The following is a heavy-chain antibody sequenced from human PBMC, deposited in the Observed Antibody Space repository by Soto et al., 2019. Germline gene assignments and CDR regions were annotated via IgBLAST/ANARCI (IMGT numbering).Heavy chain of an antibody. CDR3: AKGRYYGSGSYGYYYYGMDV. V-gene: IGHV3-30*18. D-gene: IGHD3-10*01. CDR1: GFTFSSYG. J-gene: IGHJ6*02. CDR2: ISYDGSNK. Sequence: GVSLRLSCAASGFTFSSYGMHWVRQAPGKGLEWVAVISYDGSNKYYADSVKGRFTISRDNSKNTLYLQMKSLRAEDTAVYYCAKGRYYGSGSYGYYYYGMDVWGQGTTVTVSS.